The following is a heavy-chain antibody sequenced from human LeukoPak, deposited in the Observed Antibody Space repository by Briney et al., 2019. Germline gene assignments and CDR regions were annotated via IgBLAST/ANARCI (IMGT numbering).Heavy chain of an antibody. D-gene: IGHD3-22*01. CDR1: GYTFTSYD. V-gene: IGHV1-8*03. J-gene: IGHJ1*01. CDR2: MNPNSGNT. CDR3: AKIHDDSGYYYEYFQF. Sequence: ASMKVSCKASGYTFTSYDINWVRQATGQGLEWMGWMNPNSGNTGYAQKFQGRVTITRNTSISTAYMELSSLRSEDTAVYYCAKIHDDSGYYYEYFQFWGQGTLITVSS.